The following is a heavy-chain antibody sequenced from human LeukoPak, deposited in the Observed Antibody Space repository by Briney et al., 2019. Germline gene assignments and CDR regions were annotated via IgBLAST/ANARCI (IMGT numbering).Heavy chain of an antibody. CDR2: LSGSGDST. Sequence: GGSLRLSCAASGFTVSSYAMSWVRQAPGKGLEWVSVLSGSGDSTYYADSVKGRFTISRDNSKNTLYLQMNSLRAADTAVYYCAKYAYYYDRTHFDYWGQGTLVTDSS. CDR3: AKYAYYYDRTHFDY. V-gene: IGHV3-23*01. D-gene: IGHD3-22*01. J-gene: IGHJ4*02. CDR1: GFTVSSYA.